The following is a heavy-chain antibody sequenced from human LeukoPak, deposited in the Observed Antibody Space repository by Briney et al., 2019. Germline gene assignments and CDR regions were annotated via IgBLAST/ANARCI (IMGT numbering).Heavy chain of an antibody. Sequence: GGSLRLSCAASGFTFSSYEMNWVRQAPGKGLEWGSYISSSGSTIYYADSVKGRFTITRGNAKNSLYLQMNSLRAEDTAVYYCAELGITMIGGVWGKGTTVTISS. CDR1: GFTFSSYE. CDR2: ISSSGSTI. CDR3: AELGITMIGGV. V-gene: IGHV3-48*03. J-gene: IGHJ6*04. D-gene: IGHD3-10*02.